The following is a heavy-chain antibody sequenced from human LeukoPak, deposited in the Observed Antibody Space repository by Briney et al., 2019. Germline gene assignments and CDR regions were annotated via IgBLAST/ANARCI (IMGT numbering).Heavy chain of an antibody. D-gene: IGHD2-2*01. CDR1: GFTFSSYA. J-gene: IGHJ4*02. Sequence: PGGSLRLSCAASGFTFSSYAMSWVRQAPGKGLGWVSAISGSGGSTYYADSVKGRFTISRDNSKNTLYLQMNSLRAEDTAVYYCAKIPRYCSSTSCFDYWGQGTLVTVSS. CDR3: AKIPRYCSSTSCFDY. V-gene: IGHV3-23*01. CDR2: ISGSGGST.